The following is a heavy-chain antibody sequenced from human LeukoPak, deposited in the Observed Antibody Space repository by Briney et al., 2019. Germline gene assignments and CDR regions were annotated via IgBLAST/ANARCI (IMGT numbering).Heavy chain of an antibody. CDR1: GFMFSSNW. CDR3: AREVAGVYCSSTSCYYDY. CDR2: IKQDGSEK. V-gene: IGHV3-7*01. Sequence: PGGSLRLSCAASGFMFSSNWMSWVRLAPGKGLEWVANIKQDGSEKYYVDSVKGRFTISRDNAKNSLYLQMSSLRAEDTAVYYCAREVAGVYCSSTSCYYDYWGQGTLVTVSS. J-gene: IGHJ4*02. D-gene: IGHD2-2*01.